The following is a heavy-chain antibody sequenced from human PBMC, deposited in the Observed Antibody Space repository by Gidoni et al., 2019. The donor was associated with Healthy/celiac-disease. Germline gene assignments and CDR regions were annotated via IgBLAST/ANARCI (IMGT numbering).Heavy chain of an antibody. CDR2: IIPIFGTA. V-gene: IGHV1-69*01. D-gene: IGHD3-10*01. CDR1: GGTLPSYA. J-gene: IGHJ4*02. Sequence: QVQLVQSGAEVKKPGSSVKVSCKASGGTLPSYAISWVRQAPGQGLEWMGGIIPIFGTANYAQKFQGRVTITADESTSTAYMELSSLRSEDTAVYYCARSPMDFLAENYFDYWGQGTLITVSS. CDR3: ARSPMDFLAENYFDY.